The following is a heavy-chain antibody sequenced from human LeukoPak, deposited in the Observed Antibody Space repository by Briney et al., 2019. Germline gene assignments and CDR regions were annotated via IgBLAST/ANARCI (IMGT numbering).Heavy chain of an antibody. CDR1: GYTFTGYY. Sequence: GASVKVSCKASGYTFTGYYMHWVRQAPGQGLEWMGWINPNSGGTNYAQKFQGRVTMTRDTSISTAYMELSRLRSDDTAVYYCARDILSDGTTLEDYWGQGTLVTVSS. D-gene: IGHD1-1*01. CDR2: INPNSGGT. V-gene: IGHV1-2*02. CDR3: ARDILSDGTTLEDY. J-gene: IGHJ4*02.